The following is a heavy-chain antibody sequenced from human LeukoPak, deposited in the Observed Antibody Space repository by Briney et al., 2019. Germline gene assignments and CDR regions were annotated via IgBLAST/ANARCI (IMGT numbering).Heavy chain of an antibody. CDR2: INPNSGGT. D-gene: IGHD5-18*01. V-gene: IGHV1-2*06. CDR1: GYTFTGYY. Sequence: ASVKDSCKASGYTFTGYYMHWVRQAPGQGREWMGRINPNSGGTNYAQKFQGRVTMTRDTSISAAYMELSRLRSDDTAVYYCARGGRYSYGFDYWGQGTLVTVSS. J-gene: IGHJ4*02. CDR3: ARGGRYSYGFDY.